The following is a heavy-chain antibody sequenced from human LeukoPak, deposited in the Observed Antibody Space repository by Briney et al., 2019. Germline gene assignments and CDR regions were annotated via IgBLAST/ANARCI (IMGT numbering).Heavy chain of an antibody. CDR1: GFTFSSYA. CDR3: AKDSPVLLWFGEFDY. Sequence: GESLRLSCAASGFTFSSYAMSWVRQAPGKGLEWVSAISGSGGSTYYADSVKGRFTISRDNSKNTLYLQMNSLRAEDTAVYYCAKDSPVLLWFGEFDYWGQGTLVTVSS. CDR2: ISGSGGST. V-gene: IGHV3-23*01. D-gene: IGHD3-10*01. J-gene: IGHJ4*02.